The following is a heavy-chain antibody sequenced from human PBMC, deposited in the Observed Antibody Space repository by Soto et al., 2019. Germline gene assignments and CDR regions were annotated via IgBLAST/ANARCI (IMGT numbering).Heavy chain of an antibody. V-gene: IGHV3-23*01. CDR1: GFTFSNYA. CDR3: AKDLRPAYDP. J-gene: IGHJ5*02. D-gene: IGHD3-16*01. CDR2: ISGHGDTT. Sequence: PGGSLRLSCAASGFTFSNYAMSWVRQAPGKGLEWVSGISGHGDTTYYADAVKGRFTISRDNSKNTLYLQMNSLRAEDTAVYYCAKDLRPAYDPWDQGTLVTVSS.